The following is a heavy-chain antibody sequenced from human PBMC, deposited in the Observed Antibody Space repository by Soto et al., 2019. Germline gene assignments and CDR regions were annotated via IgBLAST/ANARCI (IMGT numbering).Heavy chain of an antibody. V-gene: IGHV3-30*18. D-gene: IGHD6-13*01. CDR3: AKPSSSWSNYYFYGMDV. CDR2: ISYDGSNE. J-gene: IGHJ6*02. CDR1: GFTFSSHG. Sequence: GGSLRLSCAASGFTFSSHGMHWVRQAPGKGLEWVAVISYDGSNEYYADSVKGRFTISRDNSKNTHYLQMNSLRGEDTAVYYCAKPSSSWSNYYFYGMDVWGQGTTVTVSS.